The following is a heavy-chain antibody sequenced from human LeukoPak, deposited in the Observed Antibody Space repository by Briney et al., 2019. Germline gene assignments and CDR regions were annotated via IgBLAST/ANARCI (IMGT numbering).Heavy chain of an antibody. CDR2: IWYDGSNK. CDR3: ARARRYNWNYVSCFDY. Sequence: GGSLRLSCAASGFTFSNYGMHWVRQAPGKGLEWVAFIWYDGSNKYYADSVKGRFTISRDNPKNTLYLQMNSLRAEDTAVYYCARARRYNWNYVSCFDYWGQGTLVTVSS. D-gene: IGHD1-7*01. CDR1: GFTFSNYG. V-gene: IGHV3-33*01. J-gene: IGHJ4*02.